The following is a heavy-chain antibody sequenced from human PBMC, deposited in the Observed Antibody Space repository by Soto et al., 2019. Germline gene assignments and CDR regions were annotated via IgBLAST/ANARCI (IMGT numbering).Heavy chain of an antibody. Sequence: QVQLVQSGAEVKKPGASVKVSCKASGSTFTSYDINWVRQATGQGLEWMGWLNPNSGNTGYAQNFQGRVTMTQNTSVTTAYMDLSSLRSEDTAEYYCASARSTHLIDVWGPGTPVTVPS. CDR2: LNPNSGNT. V-gene: IGHV1-8*01. CDR1: GSTFTSYD. J-gene: IGHJ6*02. CDR3: ASARSTHLIDV.